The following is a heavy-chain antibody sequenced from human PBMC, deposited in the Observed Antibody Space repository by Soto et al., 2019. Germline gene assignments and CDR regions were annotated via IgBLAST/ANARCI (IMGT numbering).Heavy chain of an antibody. Sequence: GGSLRLSCAASGFTFDDYGMSWVRQAPGKGLEWVSGINWNGGSTGYADSVKGRFTISRDNAKNSLYLQMNSLRAEDTALYHCARARGTTGGWENFDYWGQGTLVTVSS. J-gene: IGHJ4*02. CDR1: GFTFDDYG. CDR2: INWNGGST. CDR3: ARARGTTGGWENFDY. D-gene: IGHD4-17*01. V-gene: IGHV3-20*01.